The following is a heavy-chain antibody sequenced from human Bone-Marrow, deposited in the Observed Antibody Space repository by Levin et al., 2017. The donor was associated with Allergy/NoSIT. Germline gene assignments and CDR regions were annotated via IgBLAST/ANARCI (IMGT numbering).Heavy chain of an antibody. CDR1: GFPFNMYA. Sequence: ASVKVSCSASGFPFNMYAFNWVRQAPGKGLEWVSYIGGSGTLIDYADSVKGRFTISRDNAKNSLFLQMNSLTAEDTAVYYCARDHYGDYGDYFDYWGQGTLVTVSS. CDR2: IGGSGTLI. CDR3: ARDHYGDYGDYFDY. D-gene: IGHD4-17*01. J-gene: IGHJ4*02. V-gene: IGHV3-48*01.